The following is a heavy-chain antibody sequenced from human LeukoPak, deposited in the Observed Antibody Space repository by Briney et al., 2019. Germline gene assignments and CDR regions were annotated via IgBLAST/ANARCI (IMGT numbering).Heavy chain of an antibody. CDR3: ARGDYDILTGYIMDRGAIDY. V-gene: IGHV1-8*01. CDR2: MNPNSGNT. J-gene: IGHJ4*02. CDR1: GYTFTSYD. D-gene: IGHD3-9*01. Sequence: GASVKVSCKASGYTFTSYDINWVRQATGQGLEWMGWMNPNSGNTGYAQKFQGRVTMTRNTSISTAYMELSSLRSEDTAVYYCARGDYDILTGYIMDRGAIDYWGQGTLVTVSS.